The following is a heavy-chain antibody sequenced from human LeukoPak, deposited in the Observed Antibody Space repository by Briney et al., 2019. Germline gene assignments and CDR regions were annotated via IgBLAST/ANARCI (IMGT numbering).Heavy chain of an antibody. CDR3: ARGGDYYGSGTYCAFDP. J-gene: IGHJ5*02. CDR1: GGSISSYY. CDR2: VYYSESP. Sequence: SETLSLTCTVSGGSISSYYWSWIRQPPGKGLEWIGYVYYSESPNYNPSLKSRVTISIDTSKNHFSLRLSSVTAADTAVYYCARGGDYYGSGTYCAFDPWGQGTLVTVSS. D-gene: IGHD3-10*01. V-gene: IGHV4-59*01.